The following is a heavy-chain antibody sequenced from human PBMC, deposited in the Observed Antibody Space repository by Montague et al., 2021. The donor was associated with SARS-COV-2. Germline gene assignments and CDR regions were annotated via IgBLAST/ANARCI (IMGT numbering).Heavy chain of an antibody. Sequence: SETLSLTCTVSGGSTSNYYWSWIRQPAGKGLEWIGGINDSGVSTYNPSLKTRVTMSVDTSKNQFSLKLSSVTAADTAVYYCARGRYYYDSGELGSWGQGTLVTVSS. D-gene: IGHD3-22*01. V-gene: IGHV4-4*07. CDR2: INDSGVS. J-gene: IGHJ5*02. CDR1: GGSTSNYY. CDR3: ARGRYYYDSGELGS.